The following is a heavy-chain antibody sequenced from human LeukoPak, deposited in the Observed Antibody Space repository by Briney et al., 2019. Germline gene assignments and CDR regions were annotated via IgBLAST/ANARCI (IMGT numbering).Heavy chain of an antibody. Sequence: SQTLSLTCAVSGDSISSGGYSWSWIRQPPGKGLEWIGYIYYSGSTYYNPSLKSRVTISVDTSKNQFSLKLSSVTAADTAVYYCARESRGSYPFDYWGQGTLVTVSS. CDR1: GDSISSGGYS. D-gene: IGHD1-26*01. CDR3: ARESRGSYPFDY. CDR2: IYYSGST. J-gene: IGHJ4*02. V-gene: IGHV4-30-4*07.